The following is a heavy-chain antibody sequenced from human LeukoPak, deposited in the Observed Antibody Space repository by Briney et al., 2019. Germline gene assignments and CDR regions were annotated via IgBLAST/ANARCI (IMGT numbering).Heavy chain of an antibody. CDR3: ARHFGNWKNFDF. CDR1: GYSFTNYW. V-gene: IGHV5-51*01. J-gene: IGHJ4*02. D-gene: IGHD1-1*01. Sequence: GESLKISCQGSGYSFTNYWIGWVRQIPGKGLEWMGIIYPDDSDTRYSPSLQGQVTISADKSIRTAYLHWSSLKASDTAIYYCARHFGNWKNFDFWGRGTLVTVSS. CDR2: IYPDDSDT.